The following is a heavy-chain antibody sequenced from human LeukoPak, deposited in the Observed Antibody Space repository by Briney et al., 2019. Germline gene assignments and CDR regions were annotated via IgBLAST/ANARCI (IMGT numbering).Heavy chain of an antibody. CDR1: GYTFTSYS. J-gene: IGHJ4*02. V-gene: IGHV1-18*01. CDR2: ISAYNGNT. Sequence: ASVKVSCKASGYTFTSYSISWVRQAPGQGLEWMGWISAYNGNTNYAQKLQGRVTMTTDTSTSTAYMELRSLGSDDTAVYYCARSGSGSYPGNDFDYWGQGTLVTVSS. CDR3: ARSGSGSYPGNDFDY. D-gene: IGHD3-10*01.